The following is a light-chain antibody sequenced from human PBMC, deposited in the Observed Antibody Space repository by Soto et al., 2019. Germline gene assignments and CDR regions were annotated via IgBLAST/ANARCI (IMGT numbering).Light chain of an antibody. CDR3: QQYNNWPPWT. J-gene: IGKJ1*01. Sequence: EIVMTQSPSTLSVSPGEGATVSCRASQSVSSNLAWYQQKPGQAPRLLIYGASTRATGIPARFSGSGSGTEFTLTISSLQSEDFAVDFCQQYNNWPPWTFGNGTTVEIK. CDR1: QSVSSN. CDR2: GAS. V-gene: IGKV3-15*01.